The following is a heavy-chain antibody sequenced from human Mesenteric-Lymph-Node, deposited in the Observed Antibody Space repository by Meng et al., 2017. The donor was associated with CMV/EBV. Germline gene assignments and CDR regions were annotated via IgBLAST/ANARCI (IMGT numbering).Heavy chain of an antibody. D-gene: IGHD3-10*01. J-gene: IGHJ6*02. Sequence: SVKVSCKASGGTFSSYAISWVRQAPGQGLEWMGGIIPIFGTANYAQKFQGRVTITTDESTSTAYMELSSLRSEDTAVYYCARDKITMVRGVTSYYYYGMDVWGQGTTVTVSS. CDR1: GGTFSSYA. CDR3: ARDKITMVRGVTSYYYYGMDV. CDR2: IIPIFGTA. V-gene: IGHV1-69*05.